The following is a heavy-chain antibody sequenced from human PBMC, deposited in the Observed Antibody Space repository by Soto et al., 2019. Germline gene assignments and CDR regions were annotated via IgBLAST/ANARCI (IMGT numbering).Heavy chain of an antibody. D-gene: IGHD2-8*01. CDR1: GFTFSSHA. CDR3: AKLRDFVVLPAGILDY. Sequence: PGGSLRLSCAASGFTFSSHAMHWVRQAPGKGLEWVAIMSYDGNNQYYADSVKDRFTISRDNFRNTLYLQMNSLRTEDTAIYYCAKLRDFVVLPAGILDYWGPGTLVTVSS. CDR2: MSYDGNNQ. J-gene: IGHJ4*02. V-gene: IGHV3-33*05.